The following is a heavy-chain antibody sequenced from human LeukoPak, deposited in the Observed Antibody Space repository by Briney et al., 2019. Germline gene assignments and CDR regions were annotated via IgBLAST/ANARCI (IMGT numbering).Heavy chain of an antibody. CDR3: ARAKWVGDYYFKN. V-gene: IGHV4-4*07. CDR1: GGSFSLYH. J-gene: IGHJ4*02. D-gene: IGHD3-10*01. CDR2: VYGGGTT. Sequence: SPSETLSLTCTVSGGSFSLYHWNWIRQSAGKGLEWIGRVYGGGTTNYNPSLKSRVTMSMDTSKNQFFLMLTSVTAADTAVYYCARAKWVGDYYFKNWGQGIRVTVSS.